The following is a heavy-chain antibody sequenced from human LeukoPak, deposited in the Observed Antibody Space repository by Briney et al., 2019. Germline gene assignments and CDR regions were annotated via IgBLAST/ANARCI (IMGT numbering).Heavy chain of an antibody. Sequence: SETLSLTCTVSGGSISSYYWSWIRQPPGKGLEWIGYIYYSGSTNYNPSLKSRVTISVDTSKNQFSLKLSSVTAADTAVYYCARGDNYDFWSGSFFDYWGQGTLVTVSS. CDR3: ARGDNYDFWSGSFFDY. CDR2: IYYSGST. D-gene: IGHD3-3*01. J-gene: IGHJ4*02. V-gene: IGHV4-59*01. CDR1: GGSISSYY.